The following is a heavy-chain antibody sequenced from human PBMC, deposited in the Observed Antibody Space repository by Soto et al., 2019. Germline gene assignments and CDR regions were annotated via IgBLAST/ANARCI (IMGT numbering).Heavy chain of an antibody. CDR3: ASVERRRFLEWSPKDS. J-gene: IGHJ4*02. CDR1: GFTFSSYS. Sequence: GGSLRLSCAAYGFTFSSYSMNWVRQAPGKGLEWVSSISSSSSYIYYADSVKGRFTISRDNAKNSLYLQINSLRAEDTAVYYCASVERRRFLEWSPKDSWGQGTLVTASS. V-gene: IGHV3-21*01. CDR2: ISSSSSYI. D-gene: IGHD3-3*01.